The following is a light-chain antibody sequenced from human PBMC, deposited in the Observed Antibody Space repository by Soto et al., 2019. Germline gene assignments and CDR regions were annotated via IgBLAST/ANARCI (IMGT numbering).Light chain of an antibody. Sequence: DIQLTQSPSFLSASVGDRVSITCRASQGISSFLAWYQQKPGKAPKLLIYGASTLQSGVPSRFSGSGSGTEFTLTITSLQPEDFATYYCQHLNSYPFTVGPGTKVDIK. V-gene: IGKV1-9*01. CDR2: GAS. CDR3: QHLNSYPFT. J-gene: IGKJ3*01. CDR1: QGISSF.